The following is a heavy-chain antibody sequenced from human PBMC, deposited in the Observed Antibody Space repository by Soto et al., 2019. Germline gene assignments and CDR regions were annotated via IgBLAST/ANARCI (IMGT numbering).Heavy chain of an antibody. Sequence: QVHLLLQSGAEVKKPGSSVKVSCKASGGTPSNSAISWVRQAPGPGLEWMGGIIPVFGLVKYAQNFQGRVTITADESTNTAYMELSSLRPEDTAVYYCVGGRIVVVGSRAYYGMDVWGQGTTVTVSS. CDR1: GGTPSNSA. J-gene: IGHJ6*02. D-gene: IGHD3-22*01. CDR3: VGGRIVVVGSRAYYGMDV. V-gene: IGHV1-69*01. CDR2: IIPVFGLV.